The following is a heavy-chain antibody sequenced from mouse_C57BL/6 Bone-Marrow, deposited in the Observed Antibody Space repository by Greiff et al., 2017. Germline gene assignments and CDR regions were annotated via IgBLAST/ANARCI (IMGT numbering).Heavy chain of an antibody. D-gene: IGHD2-3*01. CDR3: AREDDGYHWYFDV. CDR2: IDPSDSYT. V-gene: IGHV1-69*01. CDR1: GYTFTSYW. J-gene: IGHJ1*03. Sequence: QVQLQQPGAELVMPGASVKLSCKASGYTFTSYWMHWVKQRPGQGLEWIGEIDPSDSYTNYNQKFKGKATLTVDKSSSTAYMQRSSLTSEDSAVYYCAREDDGYHWYFDVWGTGTTVTVSS.